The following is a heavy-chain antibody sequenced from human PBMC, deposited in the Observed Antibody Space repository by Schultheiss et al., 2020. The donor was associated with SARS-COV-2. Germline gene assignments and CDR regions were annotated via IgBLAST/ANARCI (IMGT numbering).Heavy chain of an antibody. Sequence: GSLRLSCTVSGGSISSYYWSWIRQPPGKGLEWIGYIYYGGSTNYNPSLKSRVTISVDTSKNQFSLKLSSVTAADTAVYYCARSRVVVPSRTAYYYGMDVWGQGTTVTVSS. V-gene: IGHV4-59*01. CDR1: GGSISSYY. J-gene: IGHJ6*02. CDR2: IYYGGST. D-gene: IGHD2-2*01. CDR3: ARSRVVVPSRTAYYYGMDV.